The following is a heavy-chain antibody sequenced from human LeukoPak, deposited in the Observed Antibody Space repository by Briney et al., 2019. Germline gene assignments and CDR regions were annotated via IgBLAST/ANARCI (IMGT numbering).Heavy chain of an antibody. J-gene: IGHJ4*02. V-gene: IGHV3-7*03. CDR3: ATPLDYYDSSGYHQGGD. CDR2: IKQDGSKK. D-gene: IGHD3-22*01. CDR1: GFTFSRYW. Sequence: GGSLRLSCAASGFTFSRYWMAWVRQAPGKGLEWVANIKQDGSKKNYVDSVKGRFTISRDNAKNSLYLQMNSLRAEDTAVYYCATPLDYYDSSGYHQGGDWGQGTLVTVSS.